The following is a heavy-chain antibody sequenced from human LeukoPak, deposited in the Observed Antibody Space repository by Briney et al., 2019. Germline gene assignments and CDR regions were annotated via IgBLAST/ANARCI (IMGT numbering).Heavy chain of an antibody. Sequence: PSETLSLTCTVSGGSISSYYWSWIRQPPGKGLEWIGYIYYSGSTNYNPSLKSRVTISADTSKNQFSLKLSSVTAADTAVYYCARAYSYGRRPDAFDIWGQGTMVTVSS. J-gene: IGHJ3*02. CDR3: ARAYSYGRRPDAFDI. CDR1: GGSISSYY. V-gene: IGHV4-59*01. CDR2: IYYSGST. D-gene: IGHD5-18*01.